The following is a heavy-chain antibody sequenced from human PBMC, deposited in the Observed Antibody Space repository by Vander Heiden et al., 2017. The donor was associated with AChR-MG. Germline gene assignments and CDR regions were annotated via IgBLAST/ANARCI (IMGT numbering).Heavy chain of an antibody. CDR3: ARDKDIVGVVAASFFDY. CDR1: GYTFTSYY. Sequence: QVQLVQSGAEVKKPGASVKVSCKASGYTFTSYYMHWVRQAPGQGLEWMGIINPSGGSTSYAQKFQGRVTMTRDTSTSTVYMELSSLRSEDTAVYYCARDKDIVGVVAASFFDYWGQGTLVTVSS. V-gene: IGHV1-46*01. J-gene: IGHJ4*02. CDR2: INPSGGST. D-gene: IGHD2-15*01.